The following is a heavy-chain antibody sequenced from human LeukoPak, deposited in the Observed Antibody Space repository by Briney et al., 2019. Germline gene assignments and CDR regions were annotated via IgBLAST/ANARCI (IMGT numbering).Heavy chain of an antibody. D-gene: IGHD6-13*01. J-gene: IGHJ4*02. CDR3: ARRSWYVDY. Sequence: ASETLSLTCTVSGGSMSTYYWSWLRQPPGKGLEWLGYIYDSLSTDNKPSLKSRITISVDMSKNQFSLTLASVTAADTAVYSCARRSWYVDYWGQGTLVTVSS. CDR1: GGSMSTYY. CDR2: IYDSLST. V-gene: IGHV4-59*01.